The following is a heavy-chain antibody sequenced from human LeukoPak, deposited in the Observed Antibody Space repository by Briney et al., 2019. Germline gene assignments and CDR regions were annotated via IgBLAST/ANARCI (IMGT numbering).Heavy chain of an antibody. CDR3: ARGWELDP. J-gene: IGHJ5*02. D-gene: IGHD1-26*01. CDR1: GFPFSRYW. V-gene: IGHV3-7*05. CDR2: IKQDGSGK. Sequence: PGGSLRLSCAASGFPFSRYWLSWVRQAPGKGLEWVANIKQDGSGKYYVDSVKGRFTISRDNAKNSLYLQMNSLRVEDTAVYYCARGWELDPWGQGTLVTVSS.